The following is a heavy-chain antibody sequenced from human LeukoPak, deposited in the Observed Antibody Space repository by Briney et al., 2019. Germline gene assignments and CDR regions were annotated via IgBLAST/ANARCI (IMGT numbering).Heavy chain of an antibody. CDR1: GFTFSTYS. CDR2: IGGSGSFI. D-gene: IGHD3-3*02. Sequence: GGSLRLSCVGSGFTFSTYSIKWVRQAPGKGLEWVSHIGGSGSFIYYADSVKGRFTISRDNAKNSVYLQMNSLRDEDTAVYFCARLLATWDYYYMDVWGKGTTVTVFS. CDR3: ARLLATWDYYYMDV. V-gene: IGHV3-48*02. J-gene: IGHJ6*03.